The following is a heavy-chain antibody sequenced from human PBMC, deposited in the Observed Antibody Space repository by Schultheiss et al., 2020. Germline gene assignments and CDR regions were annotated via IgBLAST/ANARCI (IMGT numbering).Heavy chain of an antibody. CDR3: ARDSEYYYGSGSYYIRWFDP. CDR2: ISGSGGST. Sequence: GESLKISCAASGFTFSTYTMSWVRQAPGKGLEWVSAISGSGGSTYYADSVKGRFTISRDNAKNSLYLQMNSLRDEDTAVYYCARDSEYYYGSGSYYIRWFDPWGQGTLVTVSS. CDR1: GFTFSTYT. J-gene: IGHJ5*02. V-gene: IGHV3-23*01. D-gene: IGHD3-10*01.